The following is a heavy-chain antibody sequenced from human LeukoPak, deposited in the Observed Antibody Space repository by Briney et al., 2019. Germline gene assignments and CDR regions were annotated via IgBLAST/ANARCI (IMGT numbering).Heavy chain of an antibody. J-gene: IGHJ3*02. D-gene: IGHD2-21*01. CDR3: ARDYPGDAGEDI. CDR1: GGSVSNYY. CDR2: IFYSGST. V-gene: IGHV4-59*02. Sequence: SETLSLTCTVSGGSVSNYYWSWIRQPPGKGLEWIGYIFYSGSTNYNPSLKSRVTISVDTSKNQFSLKLSSVTAADTAVYYCARDYPGDAGEDIWGQGTMVTVSS.